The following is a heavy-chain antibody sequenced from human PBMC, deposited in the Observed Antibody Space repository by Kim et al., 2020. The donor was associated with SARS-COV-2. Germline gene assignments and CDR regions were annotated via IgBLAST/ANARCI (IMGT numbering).Heavy chain of an antibody. V-gene: IGHV3-43*02. CDR2: ISGDGGTT. D-gene: IGHD6-13*01. CDR1: GFTFADYA. J-gene: IGHJ4*02. CDR3: AKDIDSSNWYFPKASEY. Sequence: GGSLRLSCAASGFTFADYAMHWVRQAPGKGLEWVSLISGDGGTTYYADSVKGRFTISRDNNKNSLYLQMNSLRAEDTALYYCAKDIDSSNWYFPKASEYWGQGTLVTVSS.